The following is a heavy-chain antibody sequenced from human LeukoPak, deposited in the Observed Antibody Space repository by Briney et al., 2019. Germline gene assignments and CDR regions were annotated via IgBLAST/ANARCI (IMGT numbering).Heavy chain of an antibody. CDR2: IYYSGST. Sequence: SETLSLTCTVSGGSISSSSFYWGWIRQPPGKGLEWIGSIYYSGSTYYNPSLKSRVTISVDTSKNQFSLKLSSVTAADTAVYYCARLASDYYGSRSYYYYMDVWGKGTTVTVSS. D-gene: IGHD3-10*01. CDR3: ARLASDYYGSRSYYYYMDV. CDR1: GGSISSSSFY. V-gene: IGHV4-39*01. J-gene: IGHJ6*03.